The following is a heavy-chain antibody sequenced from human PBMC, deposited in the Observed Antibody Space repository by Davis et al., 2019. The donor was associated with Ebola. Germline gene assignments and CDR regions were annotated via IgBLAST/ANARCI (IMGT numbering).Heavy chain of an antibody. CDR2: IKSKTDGGTT. Sequence: GGSLRLSCAASGFTFSTAWMNWVRQAPGKGLEWVGRIKSKTDGGTTDYAAPVKGRFTISRDDSKNTLYLQMNSLKTEDTAVYYCTTDIGWSLSVLLWFGDRDSYNWFDPWGQGTLVTVSS. D-gene: IGHD3-10*01. J-gene: IGHJ5*02. V-gene: IGHV3-15*07. CDR3: TTDIGWSLSVLLWFGDRDSYNWFDP. CDR1: GFTFSTAW.